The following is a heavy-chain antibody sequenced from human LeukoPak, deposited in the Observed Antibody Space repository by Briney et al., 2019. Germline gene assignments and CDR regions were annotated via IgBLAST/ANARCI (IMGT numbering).Heavy chain of an antibody. CDR1: GFTFGGYA. D-gene: IGHD3-3*01. CDR3: ARTIAQYSDTWLYYYYGLDV. V-gene: IGHV3-23*01. CDR2: ISAGSEDS. J-gene: IGHJ6*02. Sequence: GGSLRLSCTASGFTFGGYAMSWVRQAPGKGLEWVSSISAGSEDSYYADSVKGRFTISRDNSKSTLYLQMNSLRADDTAVYYCARTIAQYSDTWLYYYYGLDVWGQGTTVTVSS.